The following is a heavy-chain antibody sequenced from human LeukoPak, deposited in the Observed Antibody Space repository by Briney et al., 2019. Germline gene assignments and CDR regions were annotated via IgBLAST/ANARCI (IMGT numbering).Heavy chain of an antibody. CDR3: AREGYDEAFDI. V-gene: IGHV3-13*01. J-gene: IGHJ3*02. CDR2: IGSSGRR. D-gene: IGHD1-1*01. CDR1: GFTFSNYD. Sequence: GGSLRLSCAASGFTFSNYDMHGIRQIAGQSLDWVSAIGSSGRRYYKVSLNVRFTISREVNNMSMYLQMNILRAGDTAVYYCAREGYDEAFDIWGHGTMVTVSS.